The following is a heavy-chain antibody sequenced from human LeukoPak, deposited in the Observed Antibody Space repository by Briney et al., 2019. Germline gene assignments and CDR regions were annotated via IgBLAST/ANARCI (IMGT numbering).Heavy chain of an antibody. CDR1: GYTPTELS. CDR3: ATDFYRGLQFDY. J-gene: IGHJ4*02. CDR2: FDPEDGET. Sequence: ASVKVSCKVSGYTPTELSMNWVRQAPGKGREWMGRFDPEDGETIYTQKFQGRVTMTEDTSTDTAYMELTSLRSEDTAVYYCATDFYRGLQFDYWGQGTLVIVSS. D-gene: IGHD2/OR15-2a*01. V-gene: IGHV1-24*01.